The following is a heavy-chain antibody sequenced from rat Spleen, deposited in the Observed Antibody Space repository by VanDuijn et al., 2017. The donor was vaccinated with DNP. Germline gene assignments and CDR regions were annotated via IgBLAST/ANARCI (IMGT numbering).Heavy chain of an antibody. CDR2: INSAGST. D-gene: IGHD1-2*01. Sequence: EVQLQESGPGLVKPSQSLSLTCSVTGYSITSSYRWNWIRKFPGNKLEWMGYINSAGSTNYNPSLKSRISITRDTSKNQFFLQVNSVTTEDTATYYCAREWYYYYSGFDYWGQGVMVTVSS. CDR1: GYSITSSYR. J-gene: IGHJ2*01. V-gene: IGHV3-3*01. CDR3: AREWYYYYSGFDY.